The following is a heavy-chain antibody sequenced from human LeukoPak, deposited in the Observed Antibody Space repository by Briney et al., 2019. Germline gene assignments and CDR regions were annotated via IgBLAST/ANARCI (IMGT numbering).Heavy chain of an antibody. CDR2: FYSGVST. CDR3: ARLNSGHLCFDY. J-gene: IGHJ4*02. CDR1: GFTHSRNF. V-gene: IGHV3-53*01. D-gene: IGHD1-26*01. Sequence: PGGSLSLSYAVSGFTHSRNFVSGVRQAPGKGLEWVSFFYSGVSTSYADSVKGRFTISRDNSKNTLYLQMNSLRAEDTAVYYCARLNSGHLCFDYWGQGTLVTVSS.